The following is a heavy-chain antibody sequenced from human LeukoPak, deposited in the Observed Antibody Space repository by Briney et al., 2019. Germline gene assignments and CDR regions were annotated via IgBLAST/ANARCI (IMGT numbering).Heavy chain of an antibody. J-gene: IGHJ6*03. D-gene: IGHD3-22*01. V-gene: IGHV7-4-1*02. CDR2: INTNTGNP. CDR1: GYSFTNYA. Sequence: GASVKVSCKASGYSFTNYAMNWVRQAPGQGLEWTGWINTNTGNPTYAQGFTGRFVFSLDTSVSTAYLQISSLKAEDTAIYFCARLYYSDSRASSGTNFYYYFMDVWGKGTTVTVS. CDR3: ARLYYSDSRASSGTNFYYYFMDV.